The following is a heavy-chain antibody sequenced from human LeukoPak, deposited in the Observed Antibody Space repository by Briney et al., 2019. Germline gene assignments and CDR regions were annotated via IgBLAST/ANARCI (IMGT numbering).Heavy chain of an antibody. CDR1: GYTFTGYF. J-gene: IGHJ4*02. D-gene: IGHD2-15*01. CDR3: ARGYCSGGSCYSGGLNYFDY. Sequence: ASVKVSCKASGYTFTGYFMHWVRQAPGQGLEWMGWIIPHTGGSNYAQKFQGRVTMTRDTSISTGYMELSSLRSDDTAFYYCARGYCSGGSCYSGGLNYFDYWGQGTLVTVSS. V-gene: IGHV1-2*02. CDR2: IIPHTGGS.